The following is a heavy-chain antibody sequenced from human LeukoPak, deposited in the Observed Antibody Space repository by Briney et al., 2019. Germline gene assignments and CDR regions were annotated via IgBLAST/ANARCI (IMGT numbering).Heavy chain of an antibody. D-gene: IGHD6-13*01. CDR3: AKQREGISWSPDY. CDR2: ISYDGNNK. J-gene: IGHJ4*02. CDR1: GFTFSSYG. V-gene: IGHV3-30*18. Sequence: GGSLRLSCAASGFTFSSYGMHRVRQAPGKGLEWVAVISYDGNNKYYADSVKGRFTISRDNSKNTLYLQMNSLRVEDTALYYCAKQREGISWSPDYWGQGTLVTVSS.